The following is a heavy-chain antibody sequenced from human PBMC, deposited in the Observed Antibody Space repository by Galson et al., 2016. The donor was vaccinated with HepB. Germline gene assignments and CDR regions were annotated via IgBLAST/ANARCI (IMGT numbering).Heavy chain of an antibody. CDR1: GFPFNSYA. CDR2: ISYDGSIK. CDR3: ARVTPVAGKNA. J-gene: IGHJ5*02. D-gene: IGHD6-19*01. V-gene: IGHV3-30-3*01. Sequence: SLRLSCAASGFPFNSYAMHWVRQAPGKGLEFVAVISYDGSIKLYVESVKGRFTVSRDNSKNTLYLQMSNLRPEDTAVYYCARVTPVAGKNAWGQGTLDTVSS.